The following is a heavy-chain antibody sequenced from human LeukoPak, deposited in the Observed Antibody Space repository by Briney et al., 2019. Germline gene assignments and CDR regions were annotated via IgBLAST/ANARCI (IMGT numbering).Heavy chain of an antibody. V-gene: IGHV3-21*01. CDR3: ARDPDSGYDPYYFDY. CDR1: GFTFSIYS. J-gene: IGHJ4*02. Sequence: GGSLRLSCAASGFTFSIYSMNWVRQAPGKGLEWVSSISSSSSYIYYADSVKGRFTISRDNAKNSLYLQMNSLRAEDTAVYYCARDPDSGYDPYYFDYWGQGTLVTVSS. CDR2: ISSSSSYI. D-gene: IGHD5-12*01.